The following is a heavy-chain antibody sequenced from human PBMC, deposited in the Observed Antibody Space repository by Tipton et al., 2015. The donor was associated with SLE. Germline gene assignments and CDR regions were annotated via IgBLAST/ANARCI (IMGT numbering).Heavy chain of an antibody. J-gene: IGHJ6*03. CDR3: ARGVEWWPHCMDV. CDR1: GYTFANFG. D-gene: IGHD3-3*01. V-gene: IGHV1-18*01. Sequence: QLVQSGPEVKKPGASVKLSCKTFGYTFANFGVSWVRQAPGQGLEWMGWISGYNGNINYAQKFQGRVTMTRDTSMSTAYMEVSSLRAEDTAVYYCARGVEWWPHCMDVWGKGTTVTVS. CDR2: ISGYNGNI.